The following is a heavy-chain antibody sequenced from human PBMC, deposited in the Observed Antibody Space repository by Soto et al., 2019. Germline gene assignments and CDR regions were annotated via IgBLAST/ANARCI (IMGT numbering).Heavy chain of an antibody. J-gene: IGHJ4*02. CDR2: ITPSSGST. Sequence: QVQLVQSGAEVKNPGASVKVSCKASGYTFTTYYMHWLRQAPGQGLEWMGIITPSSGSTRYEQKFQDRVTMTRDTSTSTVYMELSSLRSEDTAVYYCVMAVSTKTAPIDYWGQGTLVTVSS. CDR3: VMAVSTKTAPIDY. CDR1: GYTFTTYY. D-gene: IGHD4-17*01. V-gene: IGHV1-46*01.